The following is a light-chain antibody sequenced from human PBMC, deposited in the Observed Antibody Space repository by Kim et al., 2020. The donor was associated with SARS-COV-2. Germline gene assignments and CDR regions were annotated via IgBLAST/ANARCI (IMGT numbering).Light chain of an antibody. V-gene: IGLV2-23*02. CDR2: EVS. J-gene: IGLJ1*01. Sequence: QSITISCTGTSSDVGIYNLVSWYQQHPGKAPKLMIYEVSKRPSGVSNRFSGSKSGNTASLTISGLQAEDEADYYCCSYAGSSTPYVFGTGTKVTVL. CDR3: CSYAGSSTPYV. CDR1: SSDVGIYNL.